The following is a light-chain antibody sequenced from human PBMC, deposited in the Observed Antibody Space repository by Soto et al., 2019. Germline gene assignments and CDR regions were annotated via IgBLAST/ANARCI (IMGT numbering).Light chain of an antibody. CDR3: QQSSTAPFT. Sequence: DIQMTQSPSSLSASVGDRVTITCRASQNINTYLNWYQQKPGKAPKLLIFEASSLQSGVPSRFSGSGYRTDFTLTISSLQPEDFATYYCQQSSTAPFTFGPGTKVDIK. J-gene: IGKJ3*01. V-gene: IGKV1-39*01. CDR1: QNINTY. CDR2: EAS.